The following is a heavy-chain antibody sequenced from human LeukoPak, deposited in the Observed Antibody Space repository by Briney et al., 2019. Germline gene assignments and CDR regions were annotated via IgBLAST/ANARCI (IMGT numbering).Heavy chain of an antibody. J-gene: IGHJ4*02. D-gene: IGHD3-10*01. CDR2: INPSGGST. CDR1: GYTFTSYY. Sequence: ASVKVSCKASGYTFTSYYMRWVRQAPGQGLEWMGIINPSGGSTSYAQKFQGRVTMTRDTSTSTVYMELSSLRSEDTAVYYCARVNPWFGELSPLYYFDYWGQGTLVTVSS. CDR3: ARVNPWFGELSPLYYFDY. V-gene: IGHV1-46*01.